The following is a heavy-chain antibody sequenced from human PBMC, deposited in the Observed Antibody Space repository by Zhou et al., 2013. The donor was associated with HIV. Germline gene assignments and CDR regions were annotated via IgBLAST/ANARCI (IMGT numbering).Heavy chain of an antibody. Sequence: QVQLVQSGAEMKKPGASVNISCKASGYAFTSYYIHWVRQAPGQGLEWMGRIIPVFGTTNYAQKFQGRVTITADQSTSTAYMELSSLRSGDTAIYYCARTPSISYYLHYVDYWGQGTLVTVSS. J-gene: IGHJ4*02. CDR2: IIPVFGTT. D-gene: IGHD1-26*01. CDR3: ARTPSISYYLHYVDY. V-gene: IGHV1-69*08. CDR1: GYAFTSYY.